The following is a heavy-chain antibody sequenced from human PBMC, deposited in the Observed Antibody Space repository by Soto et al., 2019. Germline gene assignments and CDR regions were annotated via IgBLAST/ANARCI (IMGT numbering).Heavy chain of an antibody. D-gene: IGHD6-6*01. CDR2: ISYDGSNK. CDR3: AKDKNALSIWAIDY. CDR1: GFTFSSYG. V-gene: IGHV3-30*18. J-gene: IGHJ4*02. Sequence: PGGSLRLSCAASGFTFSSYGMHWVRQAPGKGLEWVAVISYDGSNKYYADSVKGRFTISRDNSKNTLYLQMNSLRAEDTAVYYCAKDKNALSIWAIDYWGQGTLVTVSS.